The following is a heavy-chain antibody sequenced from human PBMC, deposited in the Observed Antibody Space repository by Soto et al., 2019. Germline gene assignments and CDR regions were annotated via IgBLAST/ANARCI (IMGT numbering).Heavy chain of an antibody. J-gene: IGHJ4*02. D-gene: IGHD6-13*01. CDR1: GFTFSSYG. Sequence: PGGSLRLSCAASGFTFSSYGMHWVRQAPGKGLEWVAVISYDGSNKYYADSVKGRFTISRDNSKNTLYLQMNSLRAEDTAVYYCAKVGIAAAGTWFDYWGQGTLVTVSS. V-gene: IGHV3-30*18. CDR2: ISYDGSNK. CDR3: AKVGIAAAGTWFDY.